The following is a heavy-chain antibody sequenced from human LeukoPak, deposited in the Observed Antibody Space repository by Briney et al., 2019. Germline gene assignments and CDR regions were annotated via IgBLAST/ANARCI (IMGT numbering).Heavy chain of an antibody. Sequence: PGGSLRLSCAASGFTFDDYGMSWVRHAPGKGLEWVSGINWNGGSTGYADSVKGRSTISRDNAKNSLYLQMNSLRAEDTALYYCARNYGSGSYRSYYFDYWGQGTLVTVSS. V-gene: IGHV3-20*04. CDR3: ARNYGSGSYRSYYFDY. CDR1: GFTFDDYG. D-gene: IGHD3-10*01. CDR2: INWNGGST. J-gene: IGHJ4*02.